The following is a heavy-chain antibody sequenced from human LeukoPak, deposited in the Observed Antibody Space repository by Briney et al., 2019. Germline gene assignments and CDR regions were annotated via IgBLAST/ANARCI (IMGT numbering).Heavy chain of an antibody. V-gene: IGHV4-59*08. Sequence: SETLSLTCTVSGGSISSYYWSWIRQPPGKRLEWIGYIYYSGSTNYNPSLKRRVTISVDTSKNQFSLKLSSVTAADTAVYYCARARNGDIAAAEWAFDIWGQGTMVTVSS. CDR1: GGSISSYY. J-gene: IGHJ3*02. CDR2: IYYSGST. CDR3: ARARNGDIAAAEWAFDI. D-gene: IGHD6-13*01.